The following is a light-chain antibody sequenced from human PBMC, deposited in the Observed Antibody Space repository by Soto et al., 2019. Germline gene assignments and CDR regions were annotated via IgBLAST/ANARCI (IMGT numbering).Light chain of an antibody. CDR1: QDISNY. V-gene: IGKV1-33*01. J-gene: IGKJ3*01. Sequence: DIQMTQSPSSLSASVGDRVTITCQASQDISNYLNWYQQKPGKAPKLLMSDASILETGVPSSFNGSGSGTDFTFTISGLQPEDIATYYCQQYDTLPPTFGPGTKVDLK. CDR3: QQYDTLPPT. CDR2: DAS.